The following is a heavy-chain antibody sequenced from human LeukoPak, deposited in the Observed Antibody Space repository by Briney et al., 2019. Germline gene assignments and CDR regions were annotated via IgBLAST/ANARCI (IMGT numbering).Heavy chain of an antibody. CDR3: TRDRNDYGDADAFDI. CDR2: ITRVSTYI. J-gene: IGHJ3*02. CDR1: GFTFSDFA. D-gene: IGHD4-17*01. V-gene: IGHV3-21*01. Sequence: PGGSLKLSCAASGFTFSDFAMNWVRRAPGKGLEWVSSITRVSTYIYYAESVQGRFTTSRDNHKDLLYLQLNSLRGDDTGIYYCTRDRNDYGDADAFDIWGQGTMVTVSS.